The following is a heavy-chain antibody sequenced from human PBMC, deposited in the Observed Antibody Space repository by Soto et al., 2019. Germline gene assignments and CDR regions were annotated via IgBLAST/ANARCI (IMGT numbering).Heavy chain of an antibody. D-gene: IGHD5-18*01. CDR2: IKSKTDGGTT. J-gene: IGHJ4*02. V-gene: IGHV3-15*07. CDR1: GFTFSNAW. Sequence: PGGSLRLSCAASGFTFSNAWVNWVRQAPGKGLEWVGRIKSKTDGGTTDYAAPVKGRFTISRDDSKNTLYLQMNSLKTEDTAVYYCTTDLINGGYSYGSGFDYWGQGTLVTVSS. CDR3: TTDLINGGYSYGSGFDY.